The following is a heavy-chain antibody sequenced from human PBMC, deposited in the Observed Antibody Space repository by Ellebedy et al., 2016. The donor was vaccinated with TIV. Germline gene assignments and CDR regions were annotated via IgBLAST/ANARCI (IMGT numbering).Heavy chain of an antibody. V-gene: IGHV4-31*03. CDR3: ASRRLENDY. J-gene: IGHJ4*02. CDR2: AHYSGRV. Sequence: SETLSLTCTVSGGPFTSDDCYWSWIRQLPGKGLEWMGYAHYSGRVSYNPSLKSRIMMSLDTSKNQFSLRLSSVTAADTAVYYCASRRLENDYWGQGTRVTVSS. D-gene: IGHD1-1*01. CDR1: GGPFTSDDCY.